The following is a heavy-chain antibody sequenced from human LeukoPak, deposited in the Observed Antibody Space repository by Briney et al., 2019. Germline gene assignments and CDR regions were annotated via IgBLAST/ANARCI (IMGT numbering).Heavy chain of an antibody. D-gene: IGHD1-26*01. CDR1: GGSISSYY. J-gene: IGHJ4*02. CDR3: ARSEKWEPYYFDY. Sequence: PSETLSLTCTVSGGSISSYYWSWIRQPPGKGLEWIGYIYYSGSTNYNPSLKSRVTISVDTSKNQFSLKLSSVTAADTAVYYCARSEKWEPYYFDYWGQRTLVTVSS. V-gene: IGHV4-59*01. CDR2: IYYSGST.